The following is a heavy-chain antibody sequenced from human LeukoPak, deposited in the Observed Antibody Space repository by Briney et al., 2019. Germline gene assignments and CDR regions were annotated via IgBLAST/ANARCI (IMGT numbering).Heavy chain of an antibody. CDR1: GFTFSSYS. D-gene: IGHD2-2*01. CDR3: ARDLVVPAAIASDY. J-gene: IGHJ4*02. CDR2: ITFSSSII. Sequence: GGSLRLSCAASGFTFSSYSMNWVRQAPGKGLEWVSYITFSSSIIYYADSVKGRFTISRDNAKNSLYLQMNSLRAEDTAVYYCARDLVVPAAIASDYWGQGTLVTVSS. V-gene: IGHV3-48*01.